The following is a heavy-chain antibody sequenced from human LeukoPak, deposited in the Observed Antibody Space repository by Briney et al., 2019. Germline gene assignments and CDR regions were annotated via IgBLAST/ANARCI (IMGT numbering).Heavy chain of an antibody. Sequence: ASVKVSCKASGYTFTNYGISWVRQAPGQGLEWMGWISGYNGNTNYGQKLQGRVTMTTDTSTSTAYMELRSLRSDDTAVYFCARRYYYDSSGYFDAFDIWGQGTMVTVSS. J-gene: IGHJ3*02. CDR1: GYTFTNYG. CDR3: ARRYYYDSSGYFDAFDI. D-gene: IGHD3-22*01. CDR2: ISGYNGNT. V-gene: IGHV1-18*01.